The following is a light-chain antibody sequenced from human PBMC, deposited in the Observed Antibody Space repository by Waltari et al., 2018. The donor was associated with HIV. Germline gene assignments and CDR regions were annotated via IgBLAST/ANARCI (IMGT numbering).Light chain of an antibody. CDR3: QQRSNWPPRLT. V-gene: IGKV3-11*01. CDR1: HTISSN. CDR2: AAS. J-gene: IGKJ4*01. Sequence: EIVMTQSPATLSVSPGERATLSCRASHTISSNLAWYQHKPGQSPRLLIYAASTRATGIPARFSGSGSGTDFTLTISSLEPEDFAVYYCQQRSNWPPRLTFGGGTKVEIK.